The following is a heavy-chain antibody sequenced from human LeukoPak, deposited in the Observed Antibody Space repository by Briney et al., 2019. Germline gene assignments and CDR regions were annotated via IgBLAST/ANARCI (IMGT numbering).Heavy chain of an antibody. V-gene: IGHV4-61*02. J-gene: IGHJ4*02. CDR2: IYTSGST. CDR3: ARASLNYDSSGYYYPPAFDY. D-gene: IGHD3-22*01. Sequence: PSQTLSLTCTVSGGSISSGSYYWSWIRQPAGKGLEWIGRIYTSGSTNYNPSLKSRVTMSVDTSKNQFSLKLSSVTAADTAVYYCARASLNYDSSGYYYPPAFDYWGQGTLVTVSS. CDR1: GGSISSGSYY.